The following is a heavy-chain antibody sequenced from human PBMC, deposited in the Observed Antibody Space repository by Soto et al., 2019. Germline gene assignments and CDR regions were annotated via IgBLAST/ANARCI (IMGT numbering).Heavy chain of an antibody. Sequence: SVKVSCKASGGTFSSYTISWVRQAPGQGLEWMGRIIPILGIANYAQKFQGRVTITADKSTSTAYMELSSLRSEDTAVYYCARDRMTTVTGASDFDYWGQGTLVTVSS. CDR2: IIPILGIA. D-gene: IGHD4-17*01. V-gene: IGHV1-69*04. CDR3: ARDRMTTVTGASDFDY. J-gene: IGHJ4*02. CDR1: GGTFSSYT.